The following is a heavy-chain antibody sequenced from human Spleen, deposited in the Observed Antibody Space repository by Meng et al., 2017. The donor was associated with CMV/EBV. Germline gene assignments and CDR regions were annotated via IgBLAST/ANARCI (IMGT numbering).Heavy chain of an antibody. CDR1: GFTFSSFW. D-gene: IGHD1-1*01. J-gene: IGHJ4*02. Sequence: GESLKISCAASGFTFSSFWMAWVRQAPGKGLEWVGNIKQDESEIQYVGSVKGRFTITRDNAKNSLFLQMNSLRAEDTAVYYCARGPKGNGAPFDYWGQGNLVTVSS. CDR3: ARGPKGNGAPFDY. CDR2: IKQDESEI. V-gene: IGHV3-7*04.